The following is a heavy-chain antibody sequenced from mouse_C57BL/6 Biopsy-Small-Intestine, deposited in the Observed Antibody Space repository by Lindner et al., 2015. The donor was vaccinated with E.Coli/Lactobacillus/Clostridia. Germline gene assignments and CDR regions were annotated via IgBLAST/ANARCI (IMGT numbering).Heavy chain of an antibody. CDR3: TREDYDGGFDY. D-gene: IGHD2-4*01. J-gene: IGHJ2*01. V-gene: IGHV1-34*02. CDR1: GYTFISYV. CDR2: IYPTNGGT. Sequence: VQLQESGPELVKPGATVKMSCKASGYTFISYVLDWVKQSHGKSLEWIGYIYPTNGGTGYNQKFKTKATLTVDKSSSTAYMELHSLTSEDSAVYYCTREDYDGGFDYWGQGTTLTVSS.